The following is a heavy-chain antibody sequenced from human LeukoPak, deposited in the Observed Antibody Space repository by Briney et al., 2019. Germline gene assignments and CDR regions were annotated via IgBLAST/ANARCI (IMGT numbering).Heavy chain of an antibody. CDR3: ARVSDSVGATGVDY. Sequence: PSETLSLTCAVYGGSFSGYYWSWIRQPPGKGLEWIGSIYYSGSTYYSPSLKSRVTISVDTSKNQFSLKLSSVTAADTAVYYCARVSDSVGATGVDYWGQGTLVTVSS. J-gene: IGHJ4*02. CDR2: IYYSGST. CDR1: GGSFSGYY. D-gene: IGHD1-26*01. V-gene: IGHV4-34*01.